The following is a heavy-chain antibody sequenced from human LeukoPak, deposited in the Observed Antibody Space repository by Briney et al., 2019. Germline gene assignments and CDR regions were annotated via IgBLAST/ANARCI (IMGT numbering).Heavy chain of an antibody. Sequence: SGGSLRLSCAASGFIFSSNSMNWVGQAPGKGREWVSYISSGSSTIYYADSVKGRFTISRDNAKNSLYLQMSSLRAEDTAVYYCARVGYSDESIDYWGQGTLVTVSS. V-gene: IGHV3-48*01. J-gene: IGHJ4*02. CDR3: ARVGYSDESIDY. D-gene: IGHD4-17*01. CDR2: ISSGSSTI. CDR1: GFIFSSNS.